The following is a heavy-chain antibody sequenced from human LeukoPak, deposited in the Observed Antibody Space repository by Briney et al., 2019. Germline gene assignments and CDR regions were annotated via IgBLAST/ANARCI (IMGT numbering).Heavy chain of an antibody. Sequence: PGGSLRLSCAASGFTFSSYGMHWVRQAPGKGLEWVSAISGSGGSTYYADSVKGRFTISRDNSKNTLYLQMNSLRAEDTAVYYCAKGTIVVVTAILGYWGQGTLVTVSS. CDR1: GFTFSSYG. CDR2: ISGSGGST. CDR3: AKGTIVVVTAILGY. V-gene: IGHV3-23*01. J-gene: IGHJ4*02. D-gene: IGHD2-21*02.